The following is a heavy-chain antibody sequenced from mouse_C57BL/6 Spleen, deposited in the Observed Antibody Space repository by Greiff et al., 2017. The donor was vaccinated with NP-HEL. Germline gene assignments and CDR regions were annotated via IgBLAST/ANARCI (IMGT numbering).Heavy chain of an antibody. V-gene: IGHV1-42*01. D-gene: IGHD1-1*01. Sequence: EVQRVESGPELVKPGASVKISCKASGYSFTGYYMNWVKQSPEKSLEWIGEINPSTGGTTYNQKFKAKATLTVDKSSSTAYMQLKSLTSEDSAVYYCAREGNYYGFAYWGQGTLVTVSA. J-gene: IGHJ3*01. CDR1: GYSFTGYY. CDR2: INPSTGGT. CDR3: AREGNYYGFAY.